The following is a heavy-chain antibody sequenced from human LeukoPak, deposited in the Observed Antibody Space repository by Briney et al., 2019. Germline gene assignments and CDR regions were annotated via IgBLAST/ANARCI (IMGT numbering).Heavy chain of an antibody. V-gene: IGHV3-23*01. J-gene: IGHJ4*02. Sequence: GGSLRLSCAASGFTFSSYAMSWVRQAPGKGLEWVSAISGSGGSTYYADSVKGRFTISRDNSKNTLYLQMNSLRAADTAVYYCAKDPTYCSGGSCWTPLDYWGQGTLVTVSS. CDR2: ISGSGGST. CDR1: GFTFSSYA. D-gene: IGHD2-15*01. CDR3: AKDPTYCSGGSCWTPLDY.